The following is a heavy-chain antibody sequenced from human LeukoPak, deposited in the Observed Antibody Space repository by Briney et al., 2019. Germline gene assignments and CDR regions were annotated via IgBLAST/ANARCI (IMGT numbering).Heavy chain of an antibody. CDR1: GGSISSGGYY. Sequence: SQTLSLTCTVSGGSISSGGYYWSWIRQPPGKGLEWIGYIYHSGSTYYNPSLKSRVTISVDRSKNQFSLKLGSVTAADTAVYYCARISIAAANYWGQGTLVTVSS. CDR2: IYHSGST. CDR3: ARISIAAANY. J-gene: IGHJ4*02. D-gene: IGHD6-13*01. V-gene: IGHV4-30-2*01.